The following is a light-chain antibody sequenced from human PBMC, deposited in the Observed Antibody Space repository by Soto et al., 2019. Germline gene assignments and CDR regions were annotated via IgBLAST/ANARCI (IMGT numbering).Light chain of an antibody. CDR2: GAS. J-gene: IGKJ4*01. V-gene: IGKV3-20*01. CDR3: QQYVGSPFT. CDR1: QSISSSY. Sequence: EIVLTQSPGTLSLSPGERATLSCRASQSISSSYLAWYQQKPGQAPRLLIYGASSRATGIPDRFSGSGSGTDFTLTISRLEPEDFAVYYCQQYVGSPFTFGGGTKVDIK.